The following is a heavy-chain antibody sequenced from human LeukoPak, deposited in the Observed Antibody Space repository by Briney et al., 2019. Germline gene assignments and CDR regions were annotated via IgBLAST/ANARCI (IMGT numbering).Heavy chain of an antibody. Sequence: ASVKVSYKASGYTFTSYGISWVRQAPGQGLEWMGWISAYNGNTNYAQKLQGRVTMTTDTSTSTAYMEPRSLRSDDTAVYYCAREGLYSSSWYWADYWGQGTLVTVSS. V-gene: IGHV1-18*01. CDR2: ISAYNGNT. D-gene: IGHD6-13*01. J-gene: IGHJ4*02. CDR3: AREGLYSSSWYWADY. CDR1: GYTFTSYG.